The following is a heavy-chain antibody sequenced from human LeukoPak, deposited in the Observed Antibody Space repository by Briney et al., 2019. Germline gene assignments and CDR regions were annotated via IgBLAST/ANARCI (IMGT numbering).Heavy chain of an antibody. CDR3: ARDQGSLYYFDY. CDR1: GFTFSTYS. J-gene: IGHJ4*02. Sequence: GGSLRLSCAASGFTFSTYSMNWVRQAPGRGLEGVSYISSGSSTIFYADSVKGRFTISRDNAQNSLYLQMNSLRDEDTAVYYCARDQGSLYYFDYWGQGTLVTVSS. D-gene: IGHD1-26*01. CDR2: ISSGSSTI. V-gene: IGHV3-48*02.